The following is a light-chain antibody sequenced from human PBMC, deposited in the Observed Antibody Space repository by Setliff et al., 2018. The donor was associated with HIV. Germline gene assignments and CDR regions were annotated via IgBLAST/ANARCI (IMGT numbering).Light chain of an antibody. CDR3: FLSYSGARRV. J-gene: IGLJ3*02. V-gene: IGLV7-46*01. Sequence: QVVVTQEPSLTVSPGGTVTLTCGSSTGAVTSGHYPYWFQQKPGQAPRTLIHATSTTHSWTPARFSGSLLGGKAALTLSGAQPEDEAAYYCFLSYSGARRVFGGGTK. CDR2: ATS. CDR1: TGAVTSGHY.